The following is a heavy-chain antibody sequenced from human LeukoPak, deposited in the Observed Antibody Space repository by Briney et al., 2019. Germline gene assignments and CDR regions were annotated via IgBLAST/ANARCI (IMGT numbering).Heavy chain of an antibody. CDR3: AKEGFGGYYPHYHYYGMDV. CDR2: ISSSGGST. D-gene: IGHD1-26*01. J-gene: IGHJ6*02. V-gene: IGHV3-23*01. CDR1: GFTLSSYA. Sequence: GGSLRPSCAASGFTLSSYAMSWGRQAPGKGLEWVSAISSSGGSTYHADSVKGRFTISRDNSKNTVHLQMKSLRAEDTAVYYCAKEGFGGYYPHYHYYGMDVWGQGTTVTVSS.